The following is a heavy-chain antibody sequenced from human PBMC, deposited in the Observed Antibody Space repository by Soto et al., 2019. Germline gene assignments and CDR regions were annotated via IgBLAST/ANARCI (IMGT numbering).Heavy chain of an antibody. CDR2: ISGSGGST. J-gene: IGHJ5*02. V-gene: IGHV3-23*01. CDR3: AKDRGRSSGWYAHRSSRLYHWFDP. D-gene: IGHD6-19*01. Sequence: GGSLRLSCAASGFTFSSYAMSWVRQAPGKGLEWVSAISGSGGSTYYADSVKGRFTISRDNSKNTPYLQMNSLRAEDTAVYYCAKDRGRSSGWYAHRSSRLYHWFDPWGQGTLVTVSS. CDR1: GFTFSSYA.